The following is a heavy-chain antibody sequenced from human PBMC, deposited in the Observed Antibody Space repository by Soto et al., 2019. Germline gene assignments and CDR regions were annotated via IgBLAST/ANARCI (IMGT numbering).Heavy chain of an antibody. Sequence: GGSLRLSCAASGFTFSSYGMHWVRQAPGKGLEWVAVISYDGSNKYYADSVKGRFTISRDNSKNTLYLQMNSLRAEDTAVYYCAKPLTGYSSSWWGVFDYWGQGTLVTVSS. D-gene: IGHD6-13*01. J-gene: IGHJ4*02. CDR3: AKPLTGYSSSWWGVFDY. V-gene: IGHV3-30*18. CDR1: GFTFSSYG. CDR2: ISYDGSNK.